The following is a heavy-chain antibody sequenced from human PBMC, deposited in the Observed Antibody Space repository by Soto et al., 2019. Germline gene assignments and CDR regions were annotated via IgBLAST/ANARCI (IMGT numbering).Heavy chain of an antibody. Sequence: QVQLQESGPGLVKPSQTLSLTCTVSGGSISSGDYYWSWIRQPPGKGPEWIGYIYYSGSTYYNPSLKSRVTISVDTSKNQFSLKLSSVTAADTAVYYCARDPMSSSWGNWYFDLWGRGTLVTVSS. CDR1: GGSISSGDYY. CDR2: IYYSGST. V-gene: IGHV4-30-4*01. J-gene: IGHJ2*01. CDR3: ARDPMSSSWGNWYFDL. D-gene: IGHD6-13*01.